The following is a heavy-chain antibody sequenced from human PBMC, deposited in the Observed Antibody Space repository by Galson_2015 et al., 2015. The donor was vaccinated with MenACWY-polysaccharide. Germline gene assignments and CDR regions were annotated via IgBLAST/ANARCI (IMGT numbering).Heavy chain of an antibody. D-gene: IGHD2-15*01. Sequence: SLRLSCAASGFTFTNYAMNWVRQAPGKGLKWVSSIGGSGTTYYADTVKGRFTISRDNSKNMVYLQMNSLRAEDTAIYYCAKANSGGICTSGWACWFDPWGQGSLVIVSS. CDR3: AKANSGGICTSGWACWFDP. J-gene: IGHJ5*02. CDR2: IGGSGTT. V-gene: IGHV3-23*01. CDR1: GFTFTNYA.